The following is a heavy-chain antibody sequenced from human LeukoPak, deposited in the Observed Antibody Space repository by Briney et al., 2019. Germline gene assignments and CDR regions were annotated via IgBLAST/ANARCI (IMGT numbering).Heavy chain of an antibody. CDR3: ARYIVVVPAASDY. V-gene: IGHV4-59*08. D-gene: IGHD2-2*01. J-gene: IGHJ4*02. Sequence: SETLSLTCTVSGGSISSYYWSWIRQPPGKGLEWLGYIYYSGSTNYNPSLKSRVTISVDTSKNQFSLKLSSVTAADTAVYYCARYIVVVPAASDYWGQGTLVTVSS. CDR1: GGSISSYY. CDR2: IYYSGST.